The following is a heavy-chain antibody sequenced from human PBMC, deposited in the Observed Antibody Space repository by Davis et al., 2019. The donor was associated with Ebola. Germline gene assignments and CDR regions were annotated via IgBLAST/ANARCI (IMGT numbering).Heavy chain of an antibody. CDR1: GFTFSSYG. CDR2: IRYDGSNK. Sequence: PGGSLRLSCAASGFTFSSYGMHWVRQAPGKGLEWVAFIRYDGSNKYYADSVKGRFTISRDNSKNTLYLQMNSLRAEDTAVYYCAKDGDYGVYFSGYMDVWGKGTTVTVSS. D-gene: IGHD4-17*01. J-gene: IGHJ6*03. V-gene: IGHV3-30*02. CDR3: AKDGDYGVYFSGYMDV.